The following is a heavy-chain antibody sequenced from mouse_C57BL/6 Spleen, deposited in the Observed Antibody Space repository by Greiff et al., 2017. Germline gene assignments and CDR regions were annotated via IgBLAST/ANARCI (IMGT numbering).Heavy chain of an antibody. J-gene: IGHJ4*01. D-gene: IGHD1-1*01. V-gene: IGHV1-59*01. Sequence: QVQLQQPGAELVRPGTSVKLSCKASGYTFTSYWMHWVKQRPGQGLEWIGVIDPSDSYTNYNQKFKGKATLTVDTSSSTAYMQLSSLTSEDSAVYYCARSRDYSYYYAMDYWGQGTSVTVSS. CDR2: IDPSDSYT. CDR3: ARSRDYSYYYAMDY. CDR1: GYTFTSYW.